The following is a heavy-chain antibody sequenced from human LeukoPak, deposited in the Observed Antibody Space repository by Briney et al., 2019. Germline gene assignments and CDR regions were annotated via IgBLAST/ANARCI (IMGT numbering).Heavy chain of an antibody. V-gene: IGHV1-2*06. D-gene: IGHD5/OR15-5a*01. CDR2: INPNSGGT. CDR3: ATRSTHGYYYGMDV. CDR1: GYTFTGSY. Sequence: ASVKVSCKASGYTFTGSYLHWVRQAPGQGLEWVGRINPNSGGTNYAQKFQGRVTMTRDTSISTAYMELRRLRSDDTALYYCATRSTHGYYYGMDVWGQGTMVTVSS. J-gene: IGHJ6*02.